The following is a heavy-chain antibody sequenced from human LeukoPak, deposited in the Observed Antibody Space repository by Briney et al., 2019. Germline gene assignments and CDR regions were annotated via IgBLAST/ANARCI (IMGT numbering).Heavy chain of an antibody. CDR3: VRRDGYGAYDI. V-gene: IGHV5-51*01. J-gene: IGHJ3*02. CDR2: IYPGGSDT. D-gene: IGHD5-24*01. Sequence: GESLKISCQGSGYSFTRKWIGWVRQMPGKGLEWMGIIYPGGSDTRYSPSFQGQVTISADKSISTAYLQWSSLKASDTAMYYCVRRDGYGAYDIWGQGTMVTVSS. CDR1: GYSFTRKW.